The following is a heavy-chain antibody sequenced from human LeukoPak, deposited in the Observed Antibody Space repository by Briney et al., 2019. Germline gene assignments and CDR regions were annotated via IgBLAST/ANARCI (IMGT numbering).Heavy chain of an antibody. J-gene: IGHJ5*02. Sequence: PGRSLRLSCAASGFTFSSYAMHWVRQAPGKGLVWVAVISYDGSNKYYADSVKGRFTISRDNAKNSLYLQMNSLRAEDTAVYYCARGPDCSSTSCYGGYNWFDPWGQGTLVTVSS. CDR3: ARGPDCSSTSCYGGYNWFDP. V-gene: IGHV3-30-3*01. CDR2: ISYDGSNK. D-gene: IGHD2-2*01. CDR1: GFTFSSYA.